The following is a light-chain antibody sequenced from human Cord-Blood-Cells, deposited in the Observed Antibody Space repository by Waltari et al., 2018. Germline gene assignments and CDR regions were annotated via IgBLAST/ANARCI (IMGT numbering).Light chain of an antibody. V-gene: IGKV4-1*01. CDR1: QSVLYSSNNKNY. Sequence: DIVMTQSPDPLAVSLGERAPIHCKSSQSVLYSSNNKNYLAWYQQKPGPPPKLLIYWASTRESGVPDRFSGSGSGTDFTLTISSLQAEDVAVYYCQQYYSTPWTFGQGTKVEIK. CDR2: WAS. CDR3: QQYYSTPWT. J-gene: IGKJ1*01.